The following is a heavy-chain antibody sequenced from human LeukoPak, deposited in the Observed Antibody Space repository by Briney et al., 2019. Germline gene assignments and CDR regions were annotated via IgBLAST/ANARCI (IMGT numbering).Heavy chain of an antibody. D-gene: IGHD1-7*01. J-gene: IGHJ4*02. Sequence: SETLSLTCTVSGGSISSYYWSWIRQPPGKGLEWIGYIYYSGSTKYNPSLKSRVTISVDASKTQFSLKLNSVTAADTAVYYCARGSRELYYFDCWGQGTLVTVSS. CDR2: IYYSGST. CDR1: GGSISSYY. CDR3: ARGSRELYYFDC. V-gene: IGHV4-59*01.